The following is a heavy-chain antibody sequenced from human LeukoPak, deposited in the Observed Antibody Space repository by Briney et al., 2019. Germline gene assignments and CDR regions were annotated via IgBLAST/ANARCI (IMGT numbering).Heavy chain of an antibody. CDR2: INHSGST. J-gene: IGHJ5*02. CDR3: ARDNGDTMLRGVTWFDP. CDR1: GGSFSGYY. V-gene: IGHV4-34*01. D-gene: IGHD3-10*01. Sequence: SETLSLTCAVYGGSFSGYYWSWIRQPPGKGLEWIGEINHSGSTNYNPSLKSRVTISVDTSKNQFSLKLSSVTAADTAVYYCARDNGDTMLRGVTWFDPWGQGTLVTVSS.